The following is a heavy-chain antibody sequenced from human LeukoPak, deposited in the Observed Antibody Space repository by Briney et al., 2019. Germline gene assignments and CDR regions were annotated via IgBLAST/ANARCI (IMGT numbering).Heavy chain of an antibody. CDR2: INPTSGYI. V-gene: IGHV3-21*01. J-gene: IGHJ4*02. CDR1: GFTFSSYA. D-gene: IGHD3-10*01. CDR3: ARFVEAHTYYFDY. Sequence: PGGSLRLSCAASGFTFSSYAMSWARQAPGKGLEWVSSINPTSGYIYYSDSVKGRFTISRDNAKKSFYLQMNSLRAEDTAVYYCARFVEAHTYYFDYWGQGTLVAVSS.